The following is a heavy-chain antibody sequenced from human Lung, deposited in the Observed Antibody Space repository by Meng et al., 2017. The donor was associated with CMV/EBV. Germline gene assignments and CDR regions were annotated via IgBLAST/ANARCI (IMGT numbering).Heavy chain of an antibody. J-gene: IGHJ4*02. CDR3: ARDRVGRRFLEWLGLRY. CDR1: GYTFTSYG. CDR2: ISAYNGNT. V-gene: IGHV1-18*01. D-gene: IGHD3-3*01. Sequence: ASVKVSXKASGYTFTSYGISWVRQAPGQGLEWMGWISAYNGNTNYAQKLQGRVTMTTDTSRSTAYMEMRSLRSDDTAVYYCARDRVGRRFLEWLGLRYWGQGXMVTVSS.